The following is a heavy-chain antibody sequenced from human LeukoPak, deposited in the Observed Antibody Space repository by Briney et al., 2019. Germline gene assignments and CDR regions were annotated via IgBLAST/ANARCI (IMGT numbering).Heavy chain of an antibody. CDR1: GGSFSGYY. V-gene: IGHV4-34*01. CDR3: ARGYSNDGFDY. CDR2: INHSGST. Sequence: SETPSLTCAVYGGSFSGYYWSWIRQPPGKGLEWIGEINHSGSTNYNPSLKSRVTISVDTSKNQFSLKLSSVTAADTAVYYCARGYSNDGFDYWGQGTLVTVSS. D-gene: IGHD2-15*01. J-gene: IGHJ4*02.